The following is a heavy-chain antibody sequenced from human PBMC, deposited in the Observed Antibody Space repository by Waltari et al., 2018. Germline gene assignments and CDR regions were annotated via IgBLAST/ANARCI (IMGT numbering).Heavy chain of an antibody. J-gene: IGHJ4*02. D-gene: IGHD1-26*01. CDR1: GFTFSNYA. CDR2: ISGSGVST. V-gene: IGHV3-23*01. Sequence: EVQLLVSGGGLVQPGGALRLSCAVSGFTFSNYAMAWVRQAPGKGLEFVSSISGSGVSTYYADSVKGRFTISRDNSKNTMYLQMNSPRAEDTAVYYCGAQWEQYDYWGQGTLVTVSS. CDR3: GAQWEQYDY.